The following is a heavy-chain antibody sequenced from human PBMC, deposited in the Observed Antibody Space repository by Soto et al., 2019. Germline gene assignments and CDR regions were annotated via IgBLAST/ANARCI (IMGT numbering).Heavy chain of an antibody. D-gene: IGHD2-2*02. CDR3: ARHDIVVVPAAIADLDY. V-gene: IGHV5-10-1*01. Sequence: PGESLKISCKGSGYSFTNYWISWVRQMPGKGLEWMGMIDPSDSYTNYSPSFQGHVTISADRSISTAYLQWSSLKASDTAMYYCARHDIVVVPAAIADLDYWGQGTLVTVSS. CDR1: GYSFTNYW. CDR2: IDPSDSYT. J-gene: IGHJ4*02.